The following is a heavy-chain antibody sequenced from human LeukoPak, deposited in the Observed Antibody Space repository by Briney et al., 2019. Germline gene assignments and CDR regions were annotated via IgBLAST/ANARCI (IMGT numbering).Heavy chain of an antibody. CDR1: GGSISSGGYY. Sequence: SQTLSLTCTVSGGSISSGGYYWSWIRQHPGKGLEWIGSIYYSGSTYYNPSLKSRVTISVDTSKNQFSLRLSSVTAADTAIYYCARQGAGGRAFDIWGQGTMVTVSS. V-gene: IGHV4-39*01. CDR2: IYYSGST. D-gene: IGHD1-26*01. CDR3: ARQGAGGRAFDI. J-gene: IGHJ3*02.